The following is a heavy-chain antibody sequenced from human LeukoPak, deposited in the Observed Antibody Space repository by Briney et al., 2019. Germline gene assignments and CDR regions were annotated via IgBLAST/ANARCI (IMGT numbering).Heavy chain of an antibody. Sequence: PGGSLRLSCAASGFTFRTYSMNWVRQAPGKGLEWVSYISSSRTTIYYADSVKGRFTISRDNAKNSLSLQMNSLRAEDTAVYYCARGGFAFGDVKRNWFDPWGQGTLVTVSS. D-gene: IGHD3-10*01. CDR1: GFTFRTYS. J-gene: IGHJ5*02. V-gene: IGHV3-48*01. CDR3: ARGGFAFGDVKRNWFDP. CDR2: ISSSRTTI.